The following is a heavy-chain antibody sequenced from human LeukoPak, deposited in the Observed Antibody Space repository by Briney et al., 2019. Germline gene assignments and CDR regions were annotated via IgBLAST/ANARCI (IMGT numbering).Heavy chain of an antibody. J-gene: IGHJ4*02. CDR1: GYTFTSYA. CDR3: ARDYYDSSGYYSRPLDY. CDR2: IIPIFGTA. Sequence: ASVKVSCKASGYTFTSYAMNWVRQAPGQGLEWMGGIIPIFGTANYAQKFQGRVTITADESTSTAYMELSSLRSEDTAVYYCARDYYDSSGYYSRPLDYWGQGTLVTVSS. V-gene: IGHV1-69*13. D-gene: IGHD3-22*01.